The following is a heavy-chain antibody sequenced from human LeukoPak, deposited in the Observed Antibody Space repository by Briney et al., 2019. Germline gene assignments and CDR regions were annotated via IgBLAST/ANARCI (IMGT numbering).Heavy chain of an antibody. CDR2: MNANNGNR. J-gene: IGHJ4*02. D-gene: IGHD2-21*02. CDR1: GYTFSSYD. Sequence: ASVKVSCKASGYTFSSYDINWVRQATGQGLEWMGWMNANNGNRGYAQKFQGRVTMTRDTSISTAYMELSSLRSEDTAVYYCARGYAYCGGDCYYYFDFWGQGTLVTVSS. V-gene: IGHV1-8*01. CDR3: ARGYAYCGGDCYYYFDF.